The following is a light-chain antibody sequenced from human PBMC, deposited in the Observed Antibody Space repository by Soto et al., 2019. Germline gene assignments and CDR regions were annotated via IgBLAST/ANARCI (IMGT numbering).Light chain of an antibody. CDR2: DAS. Sequence: DIQMTQSPSTLSASVGDRVTITGRASQSISRWLAWYQQKPGKAPQALIYDASSLKSGVPSRFSGNGSGTEFTLTISSLQPEDFATYYCQQYNTYSTVGQGTRLEIK. CDR1: QSISRW. V-gene: IGKV1-5*01. CDR3: QQYNTYST. J-gene: IGKJ5*01.